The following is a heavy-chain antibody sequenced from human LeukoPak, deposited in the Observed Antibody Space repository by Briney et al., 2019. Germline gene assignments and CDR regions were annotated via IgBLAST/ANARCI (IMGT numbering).Heavy chain of an antibody. CDR3: ARNYYDSSGPSFDY. D-gene: IGHD3-22*01. CDR2: IYYSGST. Sequence: SETLSLTCTVSGGSISSSSYYWGWIRQPPGKGLEWIGSIYYSGSTYYNPSLKSRATISVDTSKNQFSLKLSSVTAADTAVYYCARNYYDSSGPSFDYWGQGTLVTVSS. CDR1: GGSISSSSYY. V-gene: IGHV4-39*07. J-gene: IGHJ4*02.